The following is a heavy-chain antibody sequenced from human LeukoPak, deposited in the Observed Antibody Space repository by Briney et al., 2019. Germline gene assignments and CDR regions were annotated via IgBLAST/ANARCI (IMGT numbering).Heavy chain of an antibody. D-gene: IGHD2-2*01. CDR3: GRETSTSFDI. V-gene: IGHV3-74*01. Sequence: GGSLRLSCAASGFTFNSYWMHWVRQAPGKGLVWVSRINSDGSSASYADSVKGRFTISRDNAKNTLYLQMNSLRAEDTAVYYCGRETSTSFDIWGQGTMVTVSS. J-gene: IGHJ3*02. CDR2: INSDGSSA. CDR1: GFTFNSYW.